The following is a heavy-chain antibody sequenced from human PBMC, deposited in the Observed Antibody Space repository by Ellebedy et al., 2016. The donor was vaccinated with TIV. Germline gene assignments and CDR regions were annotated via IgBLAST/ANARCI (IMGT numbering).Heavy chain of an antibody. V-gene: IGHV3-7*01. D-gene: IGHD2-8*01. CDR2: INGDGRAI. J-gene: IGHJ4*02. Sequence: GESLKISXAASGLTFSGDWMTWMRQAPGKGLEWVANINGDGRAIQYADSVEGRFTISRDNAKKSLFLQMNSLRVEDTAMYYCSRNIGHYMLSDWGQGSLVTVSS. CDR1: GLTFSGDW. CDR3: SRNIGHYMLSD.